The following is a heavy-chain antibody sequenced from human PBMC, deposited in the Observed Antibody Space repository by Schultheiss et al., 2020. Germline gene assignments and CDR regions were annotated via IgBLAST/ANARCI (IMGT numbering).Heavy chain of an antibody. D-gene: IGHD5-18*01. Sequence: GGSLRLSCAASGFSFSNAWMNWVRQAPGKGLEWVGRIKSKTDGGTTDYAAPVKGRFTISSDDSKNTLYLQMNSLKTEDTAVYYCTTARRYSSAMDVWGQGTTVTVSS. CDR2: IKSKTDGGTT. CDR1: GFSFSNAW. V-gene: IGHV3-15*07. J-gene: IGHJ6*02. CDR3: TTARRYSSAMDV.